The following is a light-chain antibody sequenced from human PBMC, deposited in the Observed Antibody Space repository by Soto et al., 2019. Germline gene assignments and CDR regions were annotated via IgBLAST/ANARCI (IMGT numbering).Light chain of an antibody. CDR2: DAS. CDR3: HQRSNWPPLT. J-gene: IGKJ4*01. V-gene: IGKV3-11*01. CDR1: QSVGGY. Sequence: EIVLTQSPATLSLSPGERATLSCRASQSVGGYLDWYQQKPGQAPRPLIYDASNRASGIPARFSGSGSGTDFTLTISSLEPEDLAVYYCHQRSNWPPLTFGGGTKVEI.